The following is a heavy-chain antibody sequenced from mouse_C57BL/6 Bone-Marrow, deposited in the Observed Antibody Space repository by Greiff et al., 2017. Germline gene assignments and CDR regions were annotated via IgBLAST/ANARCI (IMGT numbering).Heavy chain of an antibody. CDR3: APNTPYGVDAMDY. CDR2: IHPSDSDT. J-gene: IGHJ4*01. CDR1: GYTFTSYW. V-gene: IGHV1-74*01. D-gene: IGHD1-1*02. Sequence: VQLQQPGAELVKPGASVKVSCKASGYTFTSYWMHWVKQRPGQGLEWIGRIHPSDSDTNYNQKFKGKATLTVDKSSTTTYMQLSSLTSEDSAFYYCAPNTPYGVDAMDYWGQGTSVTVSS.